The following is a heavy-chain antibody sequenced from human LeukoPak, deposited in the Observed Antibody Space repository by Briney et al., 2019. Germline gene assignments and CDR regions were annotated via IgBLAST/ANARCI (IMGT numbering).Heavy chain of an antibody. Sequence: ASVKVSCKASGYTFTSYGISWVRQAPGQGLEWMGWISAYNGNTNYAQKFQGRVTMTEDTSTDTAYMELSSLRSEDTAVYYCARASTLYYYYYMDVWGKGTTVTISS. J-gene: IGHJ6*03. CDR2: ISAYNGNT. V-gene: IGHV1-18*01. CDR1: GYTFTSYG. CDR3: ARASTLYYYYYMDV.